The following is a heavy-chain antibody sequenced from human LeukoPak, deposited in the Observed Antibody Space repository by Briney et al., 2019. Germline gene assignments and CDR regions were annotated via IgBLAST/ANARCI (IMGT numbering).Heavy chain of an antibody. CDR3: ASFYCSGGSCYQYYSYYYMDV. V-gene: IGHV4-39*01. CDR2: IYYSGST. Sequence: PSETLSLTYTVSGGSISSSSYYWGWIRQPPGKGLEWIGSIYYSGSTYSNPSLQSRVTISVDTSKNQFSLKLNSVTAADTAVYYCASFYCSGGSCYQYYSYYYMDVWGKGTTVTISS. J-gene: IGHJ6*03. CDR1: GGSISSSSYY. D-gene: IGHD2-15*01.